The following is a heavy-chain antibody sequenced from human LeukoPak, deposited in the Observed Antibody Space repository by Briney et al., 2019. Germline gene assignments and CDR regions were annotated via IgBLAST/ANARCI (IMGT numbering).Heavy chain of an antibody. V-gene: IGHV4-39*07. D-gene: IGHD6-13*01. CDR2: IYYSGST. CDR3: ARLESGYSSSWTYYYYYYYMDV. J-gene: IGHJ6*03. CDR1: GGSISSSSYY. Sequence: SETLSLTCTVSGGSISSSSYYWGWVRPPPGTGLEWIGSIYYSGSTYYNPSLMSRLAMSVETSKNQFSLKLSSVTASDTAVYYCARLESGYSSSWTYYYYYYYMDVWGKGTTVTVSS.